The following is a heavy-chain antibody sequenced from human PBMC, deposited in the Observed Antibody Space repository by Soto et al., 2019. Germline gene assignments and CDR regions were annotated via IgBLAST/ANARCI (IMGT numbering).Heavy chain of an antibody. J-gene: IGHJ4*02. CDR2: IWYDGSNK. Sequence: PGGSLRLSCAASGFTFSSYGMHWVRQAPGKGLEWVAVIWYDGSNKYYADSVKGRFTISRDNSKNTLYLQMNSLRAEDTAVYYCARDRHYDFWSGFQYYFDYWGQGTLVTVSS. CDR1: GFTFSSYG. V-gene: IGHV3-33*01. D-gene: IGHD3-3*01. CDR3: ARDRHYDFWSGFQYYFDY.